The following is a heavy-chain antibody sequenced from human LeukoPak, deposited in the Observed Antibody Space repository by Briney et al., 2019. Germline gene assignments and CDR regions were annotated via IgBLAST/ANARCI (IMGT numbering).Heavy chain of an antibody. D-gene: IGHD3-3*01. CDR1: GYTFNNYT. J-gene: IGHJ4*02. V-gene: IGHV7-4-1*02. Sequence: VASVKVSCKASGYTFNNYTMNWVRQAPGQGLEWMGWINTNTGNPTYAQGFTGRFVFSVDTSVTTAYLQISSLKAEDTAVYYCARAETYYHFWSGYYPFDYWGQGTLVTVSS. CDR3: ARAETYYHFWSGYYPFDY. CDR2: INTNTGNP.